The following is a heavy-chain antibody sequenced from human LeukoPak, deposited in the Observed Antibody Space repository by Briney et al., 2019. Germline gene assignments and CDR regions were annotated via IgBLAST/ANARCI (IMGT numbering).Heavy chain of an antibody. Sequence: ASVKVSCKASGYTFTSYDINWVRQATGQGLEWMGWMNPNSGNTGYAQKFQGRVTMTRNTSISTAYMELSSLRSEDTAVYYCAGGGSYYVEEVDAFDIWGQGTMVTVSS. J-gene: IGHJ3*02. CDR2: MNPNSGNT. CDR1: GYTFTSYD. D-gene: IGHD1-26*01. CDR3: AGGGSYYVEEVDAFDI. V-gene: IGHV1-8*01.